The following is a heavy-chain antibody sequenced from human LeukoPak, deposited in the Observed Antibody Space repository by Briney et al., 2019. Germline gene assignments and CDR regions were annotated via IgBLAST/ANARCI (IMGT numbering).Heavy chain of an antibody. D-gene: IGHD3-22*01. CDR3: ARDGEYYDSRGSYFDS. V-gene: IGHV1-69*13. J-gene: IGHJ4*02. CDR1: GGTFSSYA. Sequence: ASVKVSCKASGGTFSSYAISWVRQAPGQGLEWMEGIIPIFGTANYAQKFQGRVTITADESTSTAYMELSSLRSEDTAVYYCARDGEYYDSRGSYFDSWGQGTLVTVSS. CDR2: IIPIFGTA.